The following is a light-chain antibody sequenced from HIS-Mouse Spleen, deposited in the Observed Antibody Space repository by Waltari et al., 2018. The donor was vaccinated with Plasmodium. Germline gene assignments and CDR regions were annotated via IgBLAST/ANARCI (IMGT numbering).Light chain of an antibody. J-gene: IGKJ3*01. V-gene: IGKV3-20*01. Sequence: EIVLTQSPGTLSLSPGERATLSCRASQSVSSSYLAWYQQKPGQAPGLLIYGASRRAPGIPDRVSGSGSGTDFTLTISRLEPEDFAVYYCQQYGSSRFTFGPGTKVDIK. CDR1: QSVSSSY. CDR2: GAS. CDR3: QQYGSSRFT.